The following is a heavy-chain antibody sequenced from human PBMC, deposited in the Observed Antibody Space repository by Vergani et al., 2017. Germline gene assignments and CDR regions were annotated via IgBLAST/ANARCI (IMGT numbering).Heavy chain of an antibody. V-gene: IGHV3-20*04. J-gene: IGHJ4*02. CDR3: AKDERYEAAAIEGVDS. CDR1: GFIFDHYG. CDR2: INSNAAKT. D-gene: IGHD5-18*01. Sequence: EVQLVEHGGGVVRPGGSLRLSCAASGFIFDHYGMSWVRQVPGKGLEWVSGINSNAAKTGYADSVKGRFTISRDNAKNSLYLQMNSLRAEDTALYYCAKDERYEAAAIEGVDSWGQGTLVTVSS.